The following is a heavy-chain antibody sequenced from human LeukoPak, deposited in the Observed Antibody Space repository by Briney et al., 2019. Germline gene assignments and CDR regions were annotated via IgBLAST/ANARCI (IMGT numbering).Heavy chain of an antibody. CDR1: GDSISSYY. Sequence: SETLSLTCTVSGDSISSYYWSWIRQPPGKGLEWIGHIYYSGSTNYNPSLESRVTISEDTSKNQFSLKLSSVTAADTAVYYCARVEYSSSALYYYYMDVWGQGTTVTVSS. D-gene: IGHD6-6*01. J-gene: IGHJ6*03. CDR3: ARVEYSSSALYYYYMDV. CDR2: IYYSGST. V-gene: IGHV4-59*01.